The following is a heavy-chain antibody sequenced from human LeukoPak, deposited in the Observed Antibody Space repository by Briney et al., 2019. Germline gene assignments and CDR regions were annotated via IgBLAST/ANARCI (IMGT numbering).Heavy chain of an antibody. D-gene: IGHD5-12*01. CDR1: GFTLSSYS. CDR2: ISGSDNTI. Sequence: GGSLRLSCAASGFTLSSYSVNWVRQAPGKGLEWVSYISGSDNTIYYADSVKGRFTISRDNARNSLYLQMNSLRDEDTAVYYCARVHRGYSFGRLDYWGQGTLVTVSS. J-gene: IGHJ4*02. V-gene: IGHV3-48*02. CDR3: ARVHRGYSFGRLDY.